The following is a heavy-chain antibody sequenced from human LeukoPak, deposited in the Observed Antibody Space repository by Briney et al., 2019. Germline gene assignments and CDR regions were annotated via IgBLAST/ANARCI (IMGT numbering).Heavy chain of an antibody. CDR2: VRCSDAGT. Sequence: GGSLRLSCAASGSTFSSYAMNWVRQAPGKGLEWVSAVRCSDAGTSYADSVKGRFTISRDNSKNTLYLQMNSLRAEDTAVYYCAKNRGGSYYSGSDYWGQGTLVTVSS. V-gene: IGHV3-23*01. J-gene: IGHJ4*02. CDR3: AKNRGGSYYSGSDY. CDR1: GSTFSSYA. D-gene: IGHD1-26*01.